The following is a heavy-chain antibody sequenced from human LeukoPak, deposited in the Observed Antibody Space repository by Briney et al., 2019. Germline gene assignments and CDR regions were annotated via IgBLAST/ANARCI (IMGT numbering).Heavy chain of an antibody. V-gene: IGHV1-69*13. CDR3: VVGATPVDV. CDR2: IIPIFGTA. CDR1: EGTFSSYA. D-gene: IGHD1-26*01. J-gene: IGHJ6*04. Sequence: ASVKVSCKASEGTFSSYAISWVRQAPGQGLEWMGGIIPIFGTANYAQKFQGRVTITADESTSTAYMELTSLSSEDTAVYYCVVGATPVDVWGKGTTVTVSS.